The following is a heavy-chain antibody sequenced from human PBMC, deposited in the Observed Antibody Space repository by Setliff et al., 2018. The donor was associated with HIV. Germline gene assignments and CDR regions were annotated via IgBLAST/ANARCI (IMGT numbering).Heavy chain of an antibody. Sequence: ASVKVSCKTSGGTFSKHVISWVRQAPGQGLEWMGGIIPIFGTANYAQKFQGRVTITADESTSTAYMELSSLRSEDTAVYYCARGSVPIWSGFPHYFDYWGQGSLVTVSS. CDR3: ARGSVPIWSGFPHYFDY. V-gene: IGHV1-69*13. CDR1: GGTFSKHV. D-gene: IGHD3-3*01. CDR2: IIPIFGTA. J-gene: IGHJ4*02.